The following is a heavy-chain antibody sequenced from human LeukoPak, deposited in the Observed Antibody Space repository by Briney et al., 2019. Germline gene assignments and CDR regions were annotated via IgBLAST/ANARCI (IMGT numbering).Heavy chain of an antibody. CDR2: ISYDGSNK. CDR1: GFTFSSYG. V-gene: IGHV3-30*18. J-gene: IGHJ4*02. D-gene: IGHD3-10*01. Sequence: GGSLRLSCAASGFTFSSYGMHWVRQAPGKGLEWVAVISYDGSNKYYADSVKGRFTISRDNSKNTLYLQMNILRAEDTAVYYCAKDLWDYYGSGSTFDYWGQGTLVTVSS. CDR3: AKDLWDYYGSGSTFDY.